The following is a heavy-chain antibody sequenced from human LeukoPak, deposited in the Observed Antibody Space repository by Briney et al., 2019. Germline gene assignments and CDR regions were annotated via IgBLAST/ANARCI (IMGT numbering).Heavy chain of an antibody. D-gene: IGHD1-26*01. Sequence: GGSLRLSCAASGFTFDDYDMHWVRQAPGKGLEWVSRISWNSGSIGYADSVKGRFTISRDNAKNSLYLQMNSLRAEDTALYYCAKMEVGQGWFDPWGQGTLVTVSS. V-gene: IGHV3-9*01. CDR1: GFTFDDYD. J-gene: IGHJ5*02. CDR3: AKMEVGQGWFDP. CDR2: ISWNSGSI.